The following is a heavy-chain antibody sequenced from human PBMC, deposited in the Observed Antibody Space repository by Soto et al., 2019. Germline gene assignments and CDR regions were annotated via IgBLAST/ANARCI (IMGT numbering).Heavy chain of an antibody. D-gene: IGHD3-10*01. J-gene: IGHJ5*02. CDR2: IYWDDDK. Sequence: GLDLEWLVLIYWDDDKRYRPSLRDRLSITKDTSKKEVILTMTNMDPVDTATYYCVSGSFPNWFDPWGQGTQVTVSS. V-gene: IGHV2-5*02. CDR3: VSGSFPNWFDP.